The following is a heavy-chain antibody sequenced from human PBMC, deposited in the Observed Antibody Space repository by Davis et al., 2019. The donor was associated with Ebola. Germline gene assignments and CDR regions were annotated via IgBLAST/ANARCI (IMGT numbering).Heavy chain of an antibody. Sequence: GESLKISCAASGFTFSGSAMHWVRQASGKGLEWVGRIRSKANSYATAYAASMKGRFTISRDNSKNTLYLQMNSLRAEDTAVYYCAKAVDVAAAGTWGYFDYWGQGTLVTVSS. D-gene: IGHD6-13*01. V-gene: IGHV3-73*01. CDR1: GFTFSGSA. J-gene: IGHJ4*02. CDR2: IRSKANSYAT. CDR3: AKAVDVAAAGTWGYFDY.